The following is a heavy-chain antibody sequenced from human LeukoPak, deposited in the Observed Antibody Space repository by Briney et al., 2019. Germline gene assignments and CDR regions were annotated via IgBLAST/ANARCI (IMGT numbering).Heavy chain of an antibody. CDR3: ARLTMVRGFDP. D-gene: IGHD3-10*01. V-gene: IGHV4-34*01. CDR1: GGSFSGYY. J-gene: IGHJ5*02. CDR2: INHSGST. Sequence: SETLSLTCAVYGGSFSGYYWSWIRQPPGKGLEWIGEINHSGSTNYNPSLKSRVTISVDTSKNQFSLKLSSVTAADTAVYCCARLTMVRGFDPWGQGTLVTVSS.